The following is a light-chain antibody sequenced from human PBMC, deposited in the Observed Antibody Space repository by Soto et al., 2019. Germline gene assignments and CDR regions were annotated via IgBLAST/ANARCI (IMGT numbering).Light chain of an antibody. V-gene: IGKV1-39*01. CDR1: QSISSF. J-gene: IGKJ1*01. Sequence: DIQMTQSPSSLSASVGDRVTITCRASQSISSFLNWYQQKPGRAPNLLIYTASTLQSGVPSGFSGSGSGTDFTLTISSLQPEDFATYYCQQSYSAPWTFGQGTKVEIK. CDR3: QQSYSAPWT. CDR2: TAS.